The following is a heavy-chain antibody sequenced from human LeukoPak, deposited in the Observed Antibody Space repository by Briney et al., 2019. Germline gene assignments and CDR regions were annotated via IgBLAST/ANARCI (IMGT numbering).Heavy chain of an antibody. CDR1: GGSFSGYY. CDR3: ARTNDYSKYWYFDL. J-gene: IGHJ2*01. Sequence: SETLSLTCAVYGGSFSGYYWSWIRQPPGKGLEWIGEINHSGSTNYNPYLKSRVTISVDTSKNQFSLKLSSVTAADTAVYYCARTNDYSKYWYFDLWGRGTLVTVSS. V-gene: IGHV4-34*01. CDR2: INHSGST. D-gene: IGHD4-11*01.